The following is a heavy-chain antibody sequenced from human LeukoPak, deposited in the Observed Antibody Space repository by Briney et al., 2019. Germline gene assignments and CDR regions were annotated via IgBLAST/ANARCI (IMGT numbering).Heavy chain of an antibody. CDR1: GGSISSYY. D-gene: IGHD3-16*02. V-gene: IGHV4-4*07. Sequence: SETLSLTCTVSGGSISSYYWSWIRQPAGKGLEWIGRIYASGGTNYNPSLKSRVTISVDTSKNQFSLKLSSVTAADTAVYYCARPREIVGPDAFDIWGQGTMVTVSS. CDR2: IYASGGT. J-gene: IGHJ3*02. CDR3: ARPREIVGPDAFDI.